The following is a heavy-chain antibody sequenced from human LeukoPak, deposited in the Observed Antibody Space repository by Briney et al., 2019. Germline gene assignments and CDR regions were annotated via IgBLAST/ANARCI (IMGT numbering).Heavy chain of an antibody. Sequence: SETLSLNCSVSGGSISSSNWWSWVRQPPGKGLEWIGEIYHSGSTNYNPSLKSRVTISVDKSKNQFSLKLSSVTAADTAVYYCARREWFGTLYYYYYYMDVWGKGTTVTVSS. CDR3: ARREWFGTLYYYYYYMDV. V-gene: IGHV4-4*02. CDR1: GGSISSSNW. CDR2: IYHSGST. D-gene: IGHD3-10*01. J-gene: IGHJ6*03.